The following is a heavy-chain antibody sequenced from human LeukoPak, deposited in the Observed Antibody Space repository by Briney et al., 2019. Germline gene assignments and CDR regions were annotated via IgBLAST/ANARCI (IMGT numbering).Heavy chain of an antibody. Sequence: ASVKVSCKASGYTFTSYAMNWVRQAPGQGLEWMGWINTNTGNPTYAQGFTGRFVFSLDTSVSTSYLQISSLKAEDTAVYYCARESRIAVAGSAFDFWGQGTMVTVSS. CDR1: GYTFTSYA. V-gene: IGHV7-4-1*02. CDR3: ARESRIAVAGSAFDF. J-gene: IGHJ3*01. CDR2: INTNTGNP. D-gene: IGHD6-19*01.